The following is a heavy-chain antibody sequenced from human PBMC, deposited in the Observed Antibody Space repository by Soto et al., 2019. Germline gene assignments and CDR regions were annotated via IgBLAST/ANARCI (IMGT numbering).Heavy chain of an antibody. CDR3: AKIHESGSYPRYYFDY. CDR1: GFTFSSYA. J-gene: IGHJ4*02. Sequence: PGGSLRLSCAASGFTFSSYAMSWVRQAPGKGLEWVSAISGSGGSTYYAGSVKGRFTISRDNSKNTLYLQMNSLRAEDTAVYYCAKIHESGSYPRYYFDYWGQGTLVTVSS. D-gene: IGHD1-26*01. CDR2: ISGSGGST. V-gene: IGHV3-23*01.